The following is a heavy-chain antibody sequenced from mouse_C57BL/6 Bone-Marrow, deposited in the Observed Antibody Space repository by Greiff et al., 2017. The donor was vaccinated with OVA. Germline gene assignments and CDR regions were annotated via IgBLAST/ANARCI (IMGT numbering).Heavy chain of an antibody. J-gene: IGHJ2*01. V-gene: IGHV1-55*01. CDR3: ARGHGYFYYFDY. D-gene: IGHD2-3*01. Sequence: VQLKQPGAELVKPGASVKMSCKASGYTFTSYWITWVKQRPGQGLEWIGDIYPGSGSTNYNEKFKSKATLTVDTSSSTAYRQLSSLTSEDSAVYYGARGHGYFYYFDYWGQGTTLTVSS. CDR1: GYTFTSYW. CDR2: IYPGSGST.